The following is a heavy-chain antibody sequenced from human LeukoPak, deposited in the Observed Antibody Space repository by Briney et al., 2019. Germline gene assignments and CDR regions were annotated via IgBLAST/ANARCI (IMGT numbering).Heavy chain of an antibody. Sequence: GGSLRLSCAASGFIFSSNSMNWVRQAPGKGLEWVSSISSSSSYIHYGDSVRGRFIISRDNAKNSLFLQMTSLRGEDTAVYFCARAKQWNYYFDYWGQGTLVTVSS. D-gene: IGHD1-7*01. CDR3: ARAKQWNYYFDY. V-gene: IGHV3-21*01. CDR1: GFIFSSNS. J-gene: IGHJ4*02. CDR2: ISSSSSYI.